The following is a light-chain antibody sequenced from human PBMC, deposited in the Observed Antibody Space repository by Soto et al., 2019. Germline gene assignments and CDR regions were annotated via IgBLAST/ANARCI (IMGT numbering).Light chain of an antibody. V-gene: IGKV3-20*01. Sequence: EIVFTQSPDTLSVSPGERVALSCRASQSVSSSFLAWYQQKPGQAPRLLIYGASTRASGIPDRFSGSGSGTDFTLTITRLEPEDFAVYYCQQFDDSPFTFGPGTKVDIK. J-gene: IGKJ3*01. CDR3: QQFDDSPFT. CDR1: QSVSSSF. CDR2: GAS.